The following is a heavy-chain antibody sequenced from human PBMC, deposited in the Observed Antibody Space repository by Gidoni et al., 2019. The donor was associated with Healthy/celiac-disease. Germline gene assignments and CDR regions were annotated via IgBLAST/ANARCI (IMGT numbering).Heavy chain of an antibody. CDR3: AREPSGILGFYYYMDV. CDR2: INAGNGNP. V-gene: IGHV1-3*01. D-gene: IGHD2-15*01. CDR1: GYTFTSYA. Sequence: QVQLVQSGAEVKKPGASVKVSCKASGYTFTSYAMHWVRQAPGPRLEWMGWINAGNGNPKYSQKFQGRVTITRDTSASTAYMELSSLRSEDTAVYYCAREPSGILGFYYYMDVWGKGTTVTVSS. J-gene: IGHJ6*03.